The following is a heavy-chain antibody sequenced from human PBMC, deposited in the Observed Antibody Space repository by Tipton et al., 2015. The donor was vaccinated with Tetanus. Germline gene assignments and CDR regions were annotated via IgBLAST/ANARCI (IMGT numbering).Heavy chain of an antibody. CDR3: ARIGWLQQNKPAFDI. J-gene: IGHJ3*02. Sequence: TLSLTCTVSGGSFSEYYWSWVRQPPGKGLEWIGEIHPSGSTNYNPSLKSRVTISVDTSKNQFSLKLSSVTAADTAVYYCARIGWLQQNKPAFDIWGQGTVVTVSS. V-gene: IGHV4-34*01. CDR2: IHPSGST. CDR1: GGSFSEYY. D-gene: IGHD5-24*01.